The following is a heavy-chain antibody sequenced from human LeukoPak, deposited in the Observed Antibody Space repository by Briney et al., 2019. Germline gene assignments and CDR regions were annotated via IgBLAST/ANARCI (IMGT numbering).Heavy chain of an antibody. CDR3: AKDSRDWTYFDF. V-gene: IGHV3-23*01. J-gene: IGHJ4*02. CDR1: GFTFSSYA. Sequence: PGGSLRLSCAASGFTFSSYAMSWVRQAPGKGLEWVSTTSGIGAGTYYADSVRGRFTISRDNAKNTLYLQMDSLRAEDTAVYYCAKDSRDWTYFDFWGQGTLVTVSS. CDR2: TSGIGAGT. D-gene: IGHD3/OR15-3a*01.